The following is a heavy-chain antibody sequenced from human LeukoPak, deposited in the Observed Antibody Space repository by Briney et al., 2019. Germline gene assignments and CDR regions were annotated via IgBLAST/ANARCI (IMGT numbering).Heavy chain of an antibody. Sequence: PSETLSLTCTASGGSISSYYWSWIRQPAGKGLEWIGRINTSGNTNCNPSLKSRVTMSVDTTKNQVSLKLSSVTAADTAVYYCAREKDYGDSRGLDPWGQGTLVTVSS. D-gene: IGHD4-17*01. CDR1: GGSISSYY. CDR2: INTSGNT. V-gene: IGHV4-4*07. J-gene: IGHJ5*02. CDR3: AREKDYGDSRGLDP.